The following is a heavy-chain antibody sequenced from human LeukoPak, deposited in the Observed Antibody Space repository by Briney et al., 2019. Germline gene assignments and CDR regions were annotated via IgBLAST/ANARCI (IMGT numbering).Heavy chain of an antibody. V-gene: IGHV1-2*04. CDR2: INPNSGGT. Sequence: ASVKVSCKASGYTFTGYYMHWVRQAPGQGLEWMGWINPNSGGTNYAQKFQGWVTMTRDTSISTAYMELSRLRSDDTAVYYCARERLSSSWYTTHYYYYGMDVWGQGTTVTVSS. CDR1: GYTFTGYY. J-gene: IGHJ6*02. D-gene: IGHD6-13*01. CDR3: ARERLSSSWYTTHYYYYGMDV.